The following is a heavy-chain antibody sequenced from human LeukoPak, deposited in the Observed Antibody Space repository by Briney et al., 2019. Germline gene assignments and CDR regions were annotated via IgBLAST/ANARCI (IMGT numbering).Heavy chain of an antibody. Sequence: PGGSLRLSCAASGFTFSSYAMHWVRQAPGKGLEWVAIISYDGSNKYYADSVKGRFTISRDNSKNTLYLQMNSLRAEDTAVYYCAKDRITMIRGHQGEGFDIWGQGTLVTFSS. D-gene: IGHD3-22*01. CDR2: ISYDGSNK. V-gene: IGHV3-30*04. CDR1: GFTFSSYA. J-gene: IGHJ3*02. CDR3: AKDRITMIRGHQGEGFDI.